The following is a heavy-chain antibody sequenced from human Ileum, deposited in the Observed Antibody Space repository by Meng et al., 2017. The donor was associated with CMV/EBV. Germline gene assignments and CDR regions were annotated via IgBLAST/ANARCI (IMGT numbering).Heavy chain of an antibody. CDR3: VRGGFSAYDFDH. CDR1: GFTFSSFW. CDR2: INAAGSTT. D-gene: IGHD5-12*01. J-gene: IGHJ4*02. Sequence: GGSLRLSCAASGFTFSSFWMHWVRQAPGKGLVWVARINAAGSTTTDADFGKGRFTISRDNAKNTLYLEMNNLRAEDTAFYYCVRGGFSAYDFDHWGQGALVTVSS. V-gene: IGHV3-74*03.